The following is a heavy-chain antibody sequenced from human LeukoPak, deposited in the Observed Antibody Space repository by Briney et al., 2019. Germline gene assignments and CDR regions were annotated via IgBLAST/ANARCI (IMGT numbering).Heavy chain of an antibody. CDR2: ISAYNGNT. D-gene: IGHD1-26*01. J-gene: IGHJ5*02. Sequence: ASVKVSCKASGYTFTSYGISWVRQAPGQGLEWMGWISAYNGNTNYAQKLQGRVTMTTDTSTSTAYMELRSLRSDDAAVYYCARANNSGSYFNWFDPWGQGTLVTVSS. CDR3: ARANNSGSYFNWFDP. CDR1: GYTFTSYG. V-gene: IGHV1-18*01.